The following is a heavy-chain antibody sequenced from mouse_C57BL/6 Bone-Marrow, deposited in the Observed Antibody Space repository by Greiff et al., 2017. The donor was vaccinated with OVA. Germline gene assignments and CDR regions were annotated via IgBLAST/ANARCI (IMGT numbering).Heavy chain of an antibody. CDR3: TSDCPFAY. CDR2: IYPGNSDT. Sequence: DVQLQESGTVLARPGASVKMSCKTSGYTFTSYWMHWVKQRPGQGLEWIGAIYPGNSDTSYNQKFKGKAKLTAVTSASTAYMELSSLTNEDSAVYYCTSDCPFAYWGQGTLVTVSA. J-gene: IGHJ3*01. V-gene: IGHV1-5*01. CDR1: GYTFTSYW.